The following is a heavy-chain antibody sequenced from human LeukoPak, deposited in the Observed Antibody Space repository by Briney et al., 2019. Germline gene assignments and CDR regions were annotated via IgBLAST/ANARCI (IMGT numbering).Heavy chain of an antibody. CDR2: INHSGST. J-gene: IGHJ5*02. CDR1: GGSFSGYY. V-gene: IGHV4-34*01. Sequence: SETLSLTCAVYGGSFSGYYWSWIRQPPGKGLEWIGEINHSGSTNYNPSLKSRVTISVDTSKNQFSLKLSSVTAADTAVYYCARGSDWYSGAGNWFDPGAREPWSPSPQ. CDR3: ARGSDWYSGAGNWFDP. D-gene: IGHD6-19*01.